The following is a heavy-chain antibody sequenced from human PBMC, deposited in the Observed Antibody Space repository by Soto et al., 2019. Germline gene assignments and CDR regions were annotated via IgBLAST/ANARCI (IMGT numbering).Heavy chain of an antibody. CDR2: ISGSGDAT. J-gene: IGHJ4*02. Sequence: PGGSLRLSCAASGFTFSAYAMSWVRQAPGKGLEWVSVISGSGDATYYADSVKGRFTISRDNSKNTLYLQMNSLRAEDTAVYYCARQDYSTTWYLKYWGQGTLVTVSS. CDR1: GFTFSAYA. CDR3: ARQDYSTTWYLKY. D-gene: IGHD6-13*01. V-gene: IGHV3-23*01.